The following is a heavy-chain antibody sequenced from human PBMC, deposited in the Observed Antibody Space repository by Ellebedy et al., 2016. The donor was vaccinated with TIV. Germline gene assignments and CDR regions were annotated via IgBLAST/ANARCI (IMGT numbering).Heavy chain of an antibody. Sequence: GESLKISCAASGFTLSTYDMHWFRQVTGKGLEWVSGIGTAGDPYYSASVQGRFTISRENAKNPLYLQMNGLKAGDTAVYYCARGSVATDAFDIWGQGTMVTVSS. V-gene: IGHV3-13*05. CDR3: ARGSVATDAFDI. CDR2: IGTAGDP. CDR1: GFTLSTYD. J-gene: IGHJ3*02. D-gene: IGHD6-19*01.